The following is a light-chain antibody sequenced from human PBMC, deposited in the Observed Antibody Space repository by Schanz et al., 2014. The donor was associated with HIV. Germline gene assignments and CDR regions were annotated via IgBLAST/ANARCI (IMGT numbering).Light chain of an antibody. CDR1: SSDVGGYKY. CDR3: SSYTSSRTYV. Sequence: QSALTQPASVSGSPGQSITISCTGTSSDVGGYKYVSWYQQYPGKAPKLIIFDVDNRPSGVSNRFSGSKSANTASLTISGLQGDDEADYYCSSYTSSRTYVFGTGTKLTVL. J-gene: IGLJ1*01. V-gene: IGLV2-14*01. CDR2: DVD.